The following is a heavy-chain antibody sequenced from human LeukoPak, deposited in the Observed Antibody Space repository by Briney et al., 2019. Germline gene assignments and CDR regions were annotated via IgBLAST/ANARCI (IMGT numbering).Heavy chain of an antibody. CDR3: ARVYDSSAYYGYYFDN. Sequence: SETLSLTCTVSGGSISSGDCYWSWIRQPPGKGLEWIGYISYSGSTYYNPSLKSRVAISVDTSKNQFSLKLSSVTAADTAVYYCARVYDSSAYYGYYFDNWGQGTLVTVSS. J-gene: IGHJ4*02. CDR1: GGSISSGDCY. CDR2: ISYSGST. D-gene: IGHD3-22*01. V-gene: IGHV4-30-4*01.